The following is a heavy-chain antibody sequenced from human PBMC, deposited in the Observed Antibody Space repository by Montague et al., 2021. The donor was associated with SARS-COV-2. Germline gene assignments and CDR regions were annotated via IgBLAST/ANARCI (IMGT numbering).Heavy chain of an antibody. Sequence: SLRLSCATSGFTFNDYAMHWVRQAPGKGLEWVSGISWNSDTINYADSVKGRFTISRDNAENSLYLQMNGLRAEDTAFYYCAKGSGYFLNYYYMDVWGKGTTVTVSS. J-gene: IGHJ6*03. CDR1: GFTFNDYA. CDR2: ISWNSDTI. CDR3: AKGSGYFLNYYYMDV. V-gene: IGHV3-9*01. D-gene: IGHD6-25*01.